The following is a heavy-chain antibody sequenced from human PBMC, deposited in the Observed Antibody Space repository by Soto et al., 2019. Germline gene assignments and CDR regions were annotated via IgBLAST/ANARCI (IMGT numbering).Heavy chain of an antibody. CDR1: GFTFSSYA. D-gene: IGHD2-21*02. J-gene: IGHJ4*02. CDR2: ISGSGGST. CDR3: AKDPYYCGGDCYSYYFDY. Sequence: LRLSCAASGFTFSSYAMSWVRQAPGKGLEWVSAISGSGGSTYYADSVKGRFTISRDNSKNTLYLQMNSLRAEDTAVYYCAKDPYYCGGDCYSYYFDYWGQGTLVTVSS. V-gene: IGHV3-23*01.